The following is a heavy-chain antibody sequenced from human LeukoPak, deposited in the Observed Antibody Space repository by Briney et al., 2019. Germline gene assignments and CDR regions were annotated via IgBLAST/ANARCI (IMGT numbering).Heavy chain of an antibody. CDR1: GFTFSSYA. D-gene: IGHD3-3*01. CDR2: ISGSGGGT. V-gene: IGHV3-23*01. J-gene: IGHJ4*02. Sequence: PGGSLRLSCAASGFTFSSYAMSWVRQAPGKGLEWVSAISGSGGGTYYADSVKGRFTISRDNSKNTLYLQMNSLRAEDTAVYYCAKDHPATIFGVVPYFDYWGQGTLVPVSS. CDR3: AKDHPATIFGVVPYFDY.